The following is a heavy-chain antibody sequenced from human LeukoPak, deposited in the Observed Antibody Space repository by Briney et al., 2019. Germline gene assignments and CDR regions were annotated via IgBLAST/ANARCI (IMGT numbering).Heavy chain of an antibody. CDR2: INHSGST. J-gene: IGHJ4*02. CDR3: ARNYCTNGVCRDY. D-gene: IGHD2-8*01. CDR1: GGSFSGYY. Sequence: TSETLSLXCAVYGGSFSGYYWSWIRQPPGKGLEWIGEINHSGSTNYNPSLKSRVTISVDTSKNPFSLKLSSVTAADTAVYYCARNYCTNGVCRDYWGQGTLVTVSS. V-gene: IGHV4-34*01.